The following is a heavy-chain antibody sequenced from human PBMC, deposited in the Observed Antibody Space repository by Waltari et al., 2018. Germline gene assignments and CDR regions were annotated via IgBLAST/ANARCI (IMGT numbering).Heavy chain of an antibody. V-gene: IGHV1-69*11. D-gene: IGHD2-21*02. Sequence: QVQLVQSGAEVKKPGSSVKVSCKPSGETFRSSGFSWVRRAPVHGLEWMGGIIPVLVKTTYATSFQGRVTITADEATSTVYMDLSGLRSEDTAVYYCARLGNCRGGDCYPGYQHYYYLDVWGNGTTVTVSS. CDR2: IIPVLVKT. CDR3: ARLGNCRGGDCYPGYQHYYYLDV. CDR1: GETFRSSG. J-gene: IGHJ6*03.